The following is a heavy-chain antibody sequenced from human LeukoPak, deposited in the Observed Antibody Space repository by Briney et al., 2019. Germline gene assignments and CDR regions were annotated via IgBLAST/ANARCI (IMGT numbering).Heavy chain of an antibody. CDR1: GGTFSSYA. D-gene: IGHD4-17*01. V-gene: IGHV1-69*13. Sequence: SVKVSCKASGGTFSSYAISWVRQAPGQGPEWMGGIIPIFGTANYGQKFQGRVTITADESTSTAYMELSSLRSEDTAVYYCARASTTGLASFDYWGQGTLVTVSS. J-gene: IGHJ4*02. CDR3: ARASTTGLASFDY. CDR2: IIPIFGTA.